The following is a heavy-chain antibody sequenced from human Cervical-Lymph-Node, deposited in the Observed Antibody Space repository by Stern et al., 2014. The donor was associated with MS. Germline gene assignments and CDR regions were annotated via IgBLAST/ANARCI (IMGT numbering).Heavy chain of an antibody. CDR1: GFSFSDYG. CDR3: AKDLGGNAFDY. CDR2: IYSDGPHK. Sequence: VQLVASGGGVVKPGRSLRLSCAASGFSFSDYGIHWVRQAPGQALEWVAVIYSDGPHKYYTDYVKGSGTMSRDNSKNTGYLEMNSLRSDDTAVYYCAKDLGGNAFDYWGQGTLVIVSS. D-gene: IGHD4-23*01. J-gene: IGHJ4*02. V-gene: IGHV3-30*18.